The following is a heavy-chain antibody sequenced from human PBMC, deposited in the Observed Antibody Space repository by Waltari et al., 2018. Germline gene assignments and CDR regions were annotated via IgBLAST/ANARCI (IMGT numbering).Heavy chain of an antibody. CDR3: ARLPFGAKGHRGVEDY. CDR2: IYYSGST. CDR1: GGSISSSRYY. V-gene: IGHV4-39*01. J-gene: IGHJ4*02. Sequence: QLQLQESGPGLVKPSETLSLTCTVSGGSISSSRYYWGWIRQPPGKGLEWIGSIYYSGSTYYNPSLKSRVTISVDTSKNQFSLKLSSVTAADTAVYYCARLPFGAKGHRGVEDYWGQGTLVTVSS. D-gene: IGHD3-10*01.